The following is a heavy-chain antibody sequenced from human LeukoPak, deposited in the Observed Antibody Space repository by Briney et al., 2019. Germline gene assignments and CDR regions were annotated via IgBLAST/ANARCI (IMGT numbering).Heavy chain of an antibody. D-gene: IGHD5-24*01. V-gene: IGHV4-4*07. Sequence: SETLSLTCSVSGASISSYYYNWIWQTAGGGLEWIGRLYISGSTDYNPSLKSRVTISVDTSNNQFLLELTSVTAADTAVYFCARDGYNSAPNVFDIWGQGTMVTVSS. CDR3: ARDGYNSAPNVFDI. CDR2: LYISGST. CDR1: GASISSYY. J-gene: IGHJ3*02.